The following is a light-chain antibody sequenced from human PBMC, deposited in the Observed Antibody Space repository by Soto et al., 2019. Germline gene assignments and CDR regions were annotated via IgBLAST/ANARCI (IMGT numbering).Light chain of an antibody. V-gene: IGLV2-14*01. J-gene: IGLJ2*01. Sequence: QSVLAQPASVSGSPEQSITISCTGTSGDIGSYTYVSWYQQYPGKAPKLLISEVTNRPSGVSNRFSGSKSGNTASLTISGLQAEDEAHYYCSSYTTNSPPVVFGGGTKVTVL. CDR1: SGDIGSYTY. CDR2: EVT. CDR3: SSYTTNSPPVV.